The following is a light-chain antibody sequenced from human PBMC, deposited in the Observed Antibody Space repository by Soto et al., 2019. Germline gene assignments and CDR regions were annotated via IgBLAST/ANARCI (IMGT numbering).Light chain of an antibody. CDR2: SAS. Sequence: EIVLTQSPGTLSLSPGDRATLSCRANESLGSTYLAWYQQKSGQSPRLLIYSASSRAAGIPDRFSGSGSATDFTLTISSLEPEDFAVYYCQHYGSSPWTFGQGTKVDIK. J-gene: IGKJ1*01. CDR3: QHYGSSPWT. V-gene: IGKV3-20*01. CDR1: ESLGSTY.